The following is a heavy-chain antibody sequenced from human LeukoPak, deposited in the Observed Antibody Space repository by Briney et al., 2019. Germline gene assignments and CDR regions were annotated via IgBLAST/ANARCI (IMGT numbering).Heavy chain of an antibody. CDR1: GFTFSSYS. CDR3: AREEAAAKDY. D-gene: IGHD6-13*01. CDR2: ISSSSSYI. J-gene: IGHJ4*02. Sequence: GGSLRLSCAASGFTFSSYSMNWVRQAPGKGLAWVSSISSSSSYIYYADSVKGRFTISRDNAKNSLYLQMNSLRAEDTAVYYCAREEAAAKDYWGQGTLVTVSS. V-gene: IGHV3-21*01.